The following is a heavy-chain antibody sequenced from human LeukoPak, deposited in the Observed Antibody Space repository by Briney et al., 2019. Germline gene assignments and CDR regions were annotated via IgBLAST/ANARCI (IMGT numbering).Heavy chain of an antibody. CDR2: TWYDGRNK. CDR1: GFTFSNYG. CDR3: ARDNQYSSSWSNC. D-gene: IGHD6-13*01. J-gene: IGHJ4*02. Sequence: GGSLRLSCAASGFTFSNYGMHWVRQAPGKGLEWVAVTWYDGRNKYYADSVKGRFTISRDNSKNTLYLQMNSLRAEDTAVYYCARDNQYSSSWSNCWGQGTLVTVSS. V-gene: IGHV3-33*01.